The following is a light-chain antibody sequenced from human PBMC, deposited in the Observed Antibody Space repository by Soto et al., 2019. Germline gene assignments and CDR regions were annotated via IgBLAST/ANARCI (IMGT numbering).Light chain of an antibody. CDR3: SSYTISSTLEV. Sequence: QSALTQAASVSGSPGQSITISCTGTSSDVGGYNYVSWYQQHPGKAPKLMIYDVSNRPSGVSNRFSGSKSGNTASLTISGLQAEDEADYYCSSYTISSTLEVFGGGTKVTVL. CDR1: SSDVGGYNY. J-gene: IGLJ2*01. CDR2: DVS. V-gene: IGLV2-14*01.